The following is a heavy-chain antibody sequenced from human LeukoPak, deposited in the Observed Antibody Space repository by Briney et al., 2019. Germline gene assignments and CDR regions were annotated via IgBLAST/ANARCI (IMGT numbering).Heavy chain of an antibody. Sequence: ALVTVSCKASGGTFSSYAISWVRQAPGQGLEWMGGIIPIFGTANYAQKFQGRVTITADESTSTAYMELSSLRSEDTAVYYCARSDWAGYYYWGQGTLVTVSS. CDR3: ARSDWAGYYY. CDR2: IIPIFGTA. D-gene: IGHD2-21*01. J-gene: IGHJ4*02. V-gene: IGHV1-69*13. CDR1: GGTFSSYA.